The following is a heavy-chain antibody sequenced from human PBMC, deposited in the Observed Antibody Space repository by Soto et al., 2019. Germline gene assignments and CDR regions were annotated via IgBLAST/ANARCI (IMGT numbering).Heavy chain of an antibody. CDR3: ARLWPQSYGLEV. CDR1: GYSFTTYA. CDR2: INAGNGNI. D-gene: IGHD5-18*01. Sequence: QVQLVQSGAEVRKPGASVKVSCKASGYSFTTYAMHWVRQAPGQRLEWMGWINAGNGNIKYSQKFQGRVTITSDTSATTAYMELSSLRSEDTAVYYCARLWPQSYGLEVWGQGTTVTVSS. V-gene: IGHV1-3*01. J-gene: IGHJ6*02.